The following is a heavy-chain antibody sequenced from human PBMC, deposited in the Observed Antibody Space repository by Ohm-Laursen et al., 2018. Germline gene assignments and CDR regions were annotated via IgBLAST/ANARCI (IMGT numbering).Heavy chain of an antibody. CDR1: GFTFSSYW. J-gene: IGHJ4*02. CDR2: IKQDGSEK. D-gene: IGHD3-9*01. Sequence: SLRLSCTASGFTFSSYWMSWVRQAPGKGLEWVANIKQDGSEKYYVAPVRGRFTISRDNAKKSLYLQMNSLKAEDTAVYYCARAPREGYDILTGYYRYYFDYWGQGTLVTVSS. CDR3: ARAPREGYDILTGYYRYYFDY. V-gene: IGHV3-7*01.